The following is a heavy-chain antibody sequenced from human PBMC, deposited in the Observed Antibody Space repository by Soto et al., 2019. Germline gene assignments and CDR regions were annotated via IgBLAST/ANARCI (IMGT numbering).Heavy chain of an antibody. CDR3: ARDLDIVVVPAAPIFDP. D-gene: IGHD2-2*01. Sequence: PGGSLRLSCAASGFTFISYAMHWGRQAPGKGLEWVAVISYDGSNKYYADSVKGRFTISRDNSKNTLYLQMNSLRAEDTAVYYCARDLDIVVVPAAPIFDPWGQGTLVTVS. V-gene: IGHV3-30-3*01. CDR2: ISYDGSNK. J-gene: IGHJ5*02. CDR1: GFTFISYA.